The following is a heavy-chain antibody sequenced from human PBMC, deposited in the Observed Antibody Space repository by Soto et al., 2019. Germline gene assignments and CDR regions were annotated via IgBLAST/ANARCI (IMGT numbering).Heavy chain of an antibody. Sequence: SETLSLTCAVSGDSISSGSYSWSWIRQSPGKGLDWIGYIYPSGSADYNPALRSRVTISVDRSKNQFFLNLSSVTAADTAVYFCARRTGKGWFDPWGQGTLVTVSS. CDR1: GDSISSGSYS. CDR2: IYPSGSA. V-gene: IGHV4-30-2*06. J-gene: IGHJ5*02. CDR3: ARRTGKGWFDP.